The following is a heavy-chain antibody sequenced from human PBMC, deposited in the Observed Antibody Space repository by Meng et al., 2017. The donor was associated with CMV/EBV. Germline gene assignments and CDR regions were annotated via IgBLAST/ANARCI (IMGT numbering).Heavy chain of an antibody. CDR2: ISYSGDT. Sequence: CIVSDGSINSIGNYWTWIRQYPGRGLEWLGFISYSGDTYYNPSLKSRLIISLDLSQNHFSLNLSSVTAADTALYYCARGPGGYYFDYWGQGTLVTVSS. CDR3: ARGPGGYYFDY. V-gene: IGHV4-31*03. J-gene: IGHJ4*02. CDR1: DGSINSIGNY. D-gene: IGHD3-16*01.